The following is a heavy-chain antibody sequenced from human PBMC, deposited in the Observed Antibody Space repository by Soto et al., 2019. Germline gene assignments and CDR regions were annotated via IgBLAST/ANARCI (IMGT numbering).Heavy chain of an antibody. V-gene: IGHV4-39*01. CDR1: GGSISSSSYY. CDR2: IYYSGST. D-gene: IGHD2-15*01. Sequence: QLQLQESGPGLVKPSETLSLTCTVSGGSISSSSYYWGWIRQPPGKGLEWIGRIYYSGSTYYNPSLKSRVTISVDTSKNHFSLKPSSVTAAETAVYYCARQDSCSGGSCYNYWGQGTLVTVSS. CDR3: ARQDSCSGGSCYNY. J-gene: IGHJ4*02.